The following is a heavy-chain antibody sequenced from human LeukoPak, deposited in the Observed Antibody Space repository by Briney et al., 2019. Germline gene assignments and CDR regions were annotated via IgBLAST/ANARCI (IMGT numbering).Heavy chain of an antibody. V-gene: IGHV3-23*01. D-gene: IGHD2-21*02. CDR1: GFTSSNYA. J-gene: IGHJ4*02. Sequence: GGSLRLSCAASGFTSSNYAMSWVRQAPGKGLEWVSAISGSGGSSYYAASVKGRFTISRDKSKNTLYLQMNSLRAEDTAIYYCAKDLSLYCGGDCYRNEFYFDYWGQGTLVTVSS. CDR2: ISGSGGSS. CDR3: AKDLSLYCGGDCYRNEFYFDY.